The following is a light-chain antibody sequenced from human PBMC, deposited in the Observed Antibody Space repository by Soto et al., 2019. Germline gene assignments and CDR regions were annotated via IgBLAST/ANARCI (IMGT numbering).Light chain of an antibody. J-gene: IGKJ5*01. CDR2: GAS. CDR1: QSINNN. V-gene: IGKV3-15*01. CDR3: QEYNNWPPIT. Sequence: EIVMTQSPVTLSVSPGERATLFCRASQSINNNLAWYQQRPGQPPRLLIHGASTRAPGIPDRFSGSGSGTEFTITIGSLRSEDFAVYYCQEYNNWPPITFGQGTRLEIK.